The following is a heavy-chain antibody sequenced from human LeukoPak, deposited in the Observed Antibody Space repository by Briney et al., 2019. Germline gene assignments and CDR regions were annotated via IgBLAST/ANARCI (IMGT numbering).Heavy chain of an antibody. CDR1: GFTFSSYW. J-gene: IGHJ5*02. CDR2: IKQNGSEK. CDR3: ARDRKYYDFWSGRGGNWFDP. V-gene: IGHV3-7*01. Sequence: GSLRLSCAASGFTFSSYWMSWVRQAPGKGLEWVANIKQNGSEKYYVDSVKGRFTISRDNAKNSLYLQMNSLRAEDTAVYYCARDRKYYDFWSGRGGNWFDPWGQGTLVTVSS. D-gene: IGHD3-3*01.